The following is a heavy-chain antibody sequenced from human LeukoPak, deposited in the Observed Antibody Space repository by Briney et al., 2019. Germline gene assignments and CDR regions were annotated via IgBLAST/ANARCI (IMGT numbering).Heavy chain of an antibody. J-gene: IGHJ4*02. V-gene: IGHV3-30*02. CDR1: GFTFSSYG. Sequence: SGGSLRLSCAASGFTFSSYGMHWVRQAPGKGLEWVAFIRYDGSNKYYADSVKGRFTISRDNSKNTLYLQMNSLRAEDTAVYYCAPLQKGLWSGYRYWGQGTLVTVSS. CDR3: APLQKGLWSGYRY. D-gene: IGHD3-3*01. CDR2: IRYDGSNK.